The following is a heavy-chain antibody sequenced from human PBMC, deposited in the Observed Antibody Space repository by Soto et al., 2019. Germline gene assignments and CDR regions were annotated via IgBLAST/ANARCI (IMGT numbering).Heavy chain of an antibody. V-gene: IGHV4-31*03. CDR3: ARNDNDILTGYAWVFDY. D-gene: IGHD3-9*01. CDR1: GGSISSGGYY. Sequence: QVQLQESGPGLVKPSQTLSLTCTVSGGSISSGGYYWSWIRQHPGKGLEWIGYIYYIGSTYYNPSLKSRVTLSVDTSKNQFSLKLSSVTAADTAVYYCARNDNDILTGYAWVFDYWCQGTLVTVSS. CDR2: IYYIGST. J-gene: IGHJ4*02.